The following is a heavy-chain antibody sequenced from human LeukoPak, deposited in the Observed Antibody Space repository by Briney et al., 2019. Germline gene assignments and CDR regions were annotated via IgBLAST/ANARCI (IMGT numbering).Heavy chain of an antibody. CDR2: ISSSSSYI. CDR3: ARDRMGAIMYFDV. V-gene: IGHV3-21*04. CDR1: GFTFSSYS. Sequence: PGGSLRLSCAASGFTFSSYSMNWVRQAPGKGLEWVSSISSSSSYIYYADSVKGRFTISRDNSRDRLYLETNSLRAEDTAVYYCARDRMGAIMYFDVWGRGTLVTVSS. D-gene: IGHD3-10*01. J-gene: IGHJ2*01.